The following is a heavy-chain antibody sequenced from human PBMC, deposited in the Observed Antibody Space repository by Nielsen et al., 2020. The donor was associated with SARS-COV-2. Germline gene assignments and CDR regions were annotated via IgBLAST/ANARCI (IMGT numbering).Heavy chain of an antibody. CDR1: GFSLSTSGMC. Sequence: SGPTLVKPTQTLTLTCTFSGFSLSTSGMCVSWIRQPPGKALEWLARIDWDDDKYYSTSLKTRLTISKDTSKNQVALTMTNMDPVDTATYYCARIPSKKYYFDYWGQGTLVTVSS. V-gene: IGHV2-70*11. CDR3: ARIPSKKYYFDY. CDR2: IDWDDDK. J-gene: IGHJ4*02. D-gene: IGHD2/OR15-2a*01.